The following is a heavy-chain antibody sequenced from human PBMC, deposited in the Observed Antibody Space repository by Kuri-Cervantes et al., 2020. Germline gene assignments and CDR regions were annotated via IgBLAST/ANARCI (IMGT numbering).Heavy chain of an antibody. J-gene: IGHJ4*02. D-gene: IGHD1-26*01. CDR2: ISGSGGST. CDR3: AKDGAKWARYYFDY. V-gene: IGHV3-23*01. CDR1: GFTFSSYA. Sequence: GESLKISCAASGFTFSSYAMSWVRQAPGKGLEWVSAISGSGGSTYYADSVEGRFTISRDNSKNTLYLQMSSLRAEDTAVYYCAKDGAKWARYYFDYWGQGTLVTVSS.